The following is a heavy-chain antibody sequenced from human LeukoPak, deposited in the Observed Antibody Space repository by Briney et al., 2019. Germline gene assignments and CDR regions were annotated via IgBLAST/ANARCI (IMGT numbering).Heavy chain of an antibody. CDR2: ISSRSEAI. D-gene: IGHD2-2*01. CDR3: TSDGGHGYAMDF. CDR1: EFTFSNYH. J-gene: IGHJ4*02. V-gene: IGHV3-48*03. Sequence: GGSLRLSCAASEFTFSNYHMNWVRQAPGKGLEWVSYISSRSEAIYYADSVKGRFTIFRDNAKSSLYLQVNSLRAEDTAVYYCTSDGGHGYAMDFWGQGTLVTVSS.